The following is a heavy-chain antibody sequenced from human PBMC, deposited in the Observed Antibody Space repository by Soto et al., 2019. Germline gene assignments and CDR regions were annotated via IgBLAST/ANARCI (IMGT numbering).Heavy chain of an antibody. V-gene: IGHV3-21*06. J-gene: IGHJ5*02. Sequence: GGSLRLCCAGSGGSFIGGSIGGVRQAPGKLLEWVASISCIVSDIYYAESGKGLFTISRDNAKNSLYLQMNSLRAEDTAVYYCATAGDYDSISRRHRQDWLDQWGTGNL. CDR3: ATAGDYDSISRRHRQDWLDQ. CDR2: ISCIVSDI. D-gene: IGHD3-22*01. CDR1: GGSFIGGS.